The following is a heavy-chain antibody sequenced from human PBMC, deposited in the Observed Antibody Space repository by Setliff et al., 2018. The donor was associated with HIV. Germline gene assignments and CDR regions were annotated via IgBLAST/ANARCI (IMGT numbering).Heavy chain of an antibody. Sequence: PSETLSLTCTVSGGSISSGSYYWSWIRQPAGKGLEWIGEIIHSGSINYNPSLKSRVTISVDTYDNQFSLNMNSVNAADTAVYYCARGYASGYGAYGYWGQGTLVTVSS. J-gene: IGHJ4*02. V-gene: IGHV4-61*10. D-gene: IGHD5-12*01. CDR1: GGSISSGSYY. CDR3: ARGYASGYGAYGY. CDR2: IIHSGSI.